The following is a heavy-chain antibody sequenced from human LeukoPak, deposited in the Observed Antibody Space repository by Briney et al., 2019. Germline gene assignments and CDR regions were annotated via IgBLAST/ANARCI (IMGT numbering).Heavy chain of an antibody. J-gene: IGHJ3*02. CDR3: ARVQGEHIVVVTAFFDAFDI. D-gene: IGHD2-21*02. V-gene: IGHV3-7*01. Sequence: GGSLRLSCAASGFTFSSYWMSWVRQAPGKGLEWVANIKPDGSEKYYVDSVKGRFTISRDNAKNSLYLQMNSLRAEDTAVYYCARVQGEHIVVVTAFFDAFDIWGQGTMVTVSS. CDR2: IKPDGSEK. CDR1: GFTFSSYW.